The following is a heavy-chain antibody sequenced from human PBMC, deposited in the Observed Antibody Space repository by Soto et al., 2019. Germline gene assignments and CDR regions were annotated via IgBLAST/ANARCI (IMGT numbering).Heavy chain of an antibody. J-gene: IGHJ6*02. CDR2: ISYDGSNK. Sequence: GGSLRLSCAASGFTFSSYGMHWVRQAPGKGLEWVAVISYDGSNKYYADSVKGRFTISRDNSKNTLYLQMNSLRAEDTAVYYCAKDLYCSSTSCSWGGYYGMDVWGQGTTVTVSS. V-gene: IGHV3-30*18. D-gene: IGHD2-2*01. CDR1: GFTFSSYG. CDR3: AKDLYCSSTSCSWGGYYGMDV.